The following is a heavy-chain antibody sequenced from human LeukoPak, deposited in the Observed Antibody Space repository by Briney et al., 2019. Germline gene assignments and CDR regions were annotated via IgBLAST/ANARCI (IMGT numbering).Heavy chain of an antibody. Sequence: GGSLRLSYAASGFTFSSYAMHWVRQAPGKGLEYVSAISSNGGSTYYANSVKGRSTISRDNSKNTLYLQMGSLRAEDMAVYYCAREVDHSFDYWGQGTLVTVSS. V-gene: IGHV3-64*01. CDR2: ISSNGGST. CDR1: GFTFSSYA. J-gene: IGHJ4*02. CDR3: AREVDHSFDY.